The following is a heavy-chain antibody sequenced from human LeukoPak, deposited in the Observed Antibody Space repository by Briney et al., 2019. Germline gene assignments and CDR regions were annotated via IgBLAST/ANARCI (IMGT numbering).Heavy chain of an antibody. J-gene: IGHJ3*02. CDR1: GGSISSYY. V-gene: IGHV4-34*01. Sequence: SETLSLTCTVSGGSISSYYWSWIRQPPGKGLEWIGEIDHRGSTHYNASLMSRVTMSIDTSNNHFSLKLRSVTAADTAVYYCARRTPQMTTNEYALDIWGQGTMVTASS. D-gene: IGHD5-24*01. CDR2: IDHRGST. CDR3: ARRTPQMTTNEYALDI.